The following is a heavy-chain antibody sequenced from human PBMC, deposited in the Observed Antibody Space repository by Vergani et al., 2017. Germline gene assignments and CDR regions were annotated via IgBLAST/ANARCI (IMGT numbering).Heavy chain of an antibody. J-gene: IGHJ6*02. CDR1: GYTFTGYY. CDR2: INPNSGGT. V-gene: IGHV1-2*04. D-gene: IGHD5-12*01. CDR3: ARALVATIGGYYYYGMDV. Sequence: QVQLVQSGAEVKKPGASVKVSCKASGYTFTGYYMHWVRQAPGQGLEWMGWINPNSGGTNYAQKFQGWVTMTRDTSISTAYMELSRLRSDDTAVYYCARALVATIGGYYYYGMDVWSQGTTVTVSS.